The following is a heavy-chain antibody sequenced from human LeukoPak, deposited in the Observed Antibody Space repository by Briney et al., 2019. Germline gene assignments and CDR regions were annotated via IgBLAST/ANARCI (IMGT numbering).Heavy chain of an antibody. CDR1: GFTFSSYA. CDR3: AKDTDYDSSGYYDY. CDR2: ISGSGGST. D-gene: IGHD3-22*01. Sequence: GGSLRLSCAASGFTFSSYAMSWVRQAPGKGLEWVSAISGSGGSTYYADSVKGRFTISRDNSKNTLYLQMNSLRAEGTAVYYCAKDTDYDSSGYYDYWGQGTLVTVSS. J-gene: IGHJ4*02. V-gene: IGHV3-23*01.